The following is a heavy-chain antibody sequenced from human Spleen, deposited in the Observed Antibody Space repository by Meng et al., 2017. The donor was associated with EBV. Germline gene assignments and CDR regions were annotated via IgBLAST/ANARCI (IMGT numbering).Heavy chain of an antibody. J-gene: IGHJ4*02. D-gene: IGHD3-10*01. CDR3: AIGVTLVRGY. V-gene: IGHV4-34*10. CDR2: INHSGRT. CDR1: EGAFSAFY. Sequence: QVKMQESGQGLVKTSETLALTRGVYEGAFSAFYWNWFRQAPGKGLEWIGEINHSGRTNSTPSLQSRVTMSVVTSTTQFSLQLSSLTAADTAMYYCAIGVTLVRGYWGQGTLVTVSS.